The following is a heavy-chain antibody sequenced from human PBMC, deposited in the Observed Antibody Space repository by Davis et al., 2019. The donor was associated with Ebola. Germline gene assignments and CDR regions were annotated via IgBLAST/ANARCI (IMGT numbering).Heavy chain of an antibody. CDR2: IYYSGST. V-gene: IGHV4-59*01. J-gene: IGHJ5*02. D-gene: IGHD3-22*01. CDR3: ARVVTMILPRGWFDP. Sequence: MPSETLSLTCIVSGGSISSNFWSWIRQTPGKRLEWIGYIYYSGSTDYSPSLRGRVTISLDTSKNQFSLRLSSVTAADTAVYYCARVVTMILPRGWFDPWGQGTLVTVSS. CDR1: GGSISSNF.